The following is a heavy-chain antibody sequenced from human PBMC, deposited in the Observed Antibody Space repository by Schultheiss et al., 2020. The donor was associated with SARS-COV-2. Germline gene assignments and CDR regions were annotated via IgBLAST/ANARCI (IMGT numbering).Heavy chain of an antibody. D-gene: IGHD4-23*01. CDR2: IYSGGST. CDR3: ARDTGGNHYYYYGMDV. V-gene: IGHV3-53*01. J-gene: IGHJ6*02. Sequence: GGSLRLSCAASGFTFSSYSMNWVRQAPGKGLEWVSVIYSGGSTYYADSVKGRFTISRDNSKNTLYLQMNSLRAEDTAVYYCARDTGGNHYYYYGMDVWGQGTTVTVSS. CDR1: GFTFSSYS.